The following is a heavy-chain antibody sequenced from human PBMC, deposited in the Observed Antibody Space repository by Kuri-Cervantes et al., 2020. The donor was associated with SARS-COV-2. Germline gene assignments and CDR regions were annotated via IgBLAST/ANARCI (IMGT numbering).Heavy chain of an antibody. CDR3: AKGTVAPVGNNRPDGNFDY. CDR1: GFTFSSYS. D-gene: IGHD1/OR15-1a*01. Sequence: GGSLRLSCAASGFTFSSYSMNWVRQAPGKGLEWVSSISSSSSSYIYYADSVKGRFTISRDNSKNTLYLQMNSLRAEDTALYYCAKGTVAPVGNNRPDGNFDYWGQGTLVTVSS. V-gene: IGHV3-21*04. J-gene: IGHJ4*02. CDR2: ISSSSSSYI.